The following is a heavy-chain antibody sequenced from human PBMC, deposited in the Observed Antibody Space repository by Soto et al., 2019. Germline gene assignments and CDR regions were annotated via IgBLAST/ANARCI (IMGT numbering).Heavy chain of an antibody. J-gene: IGHJ6*02. CDR2: IDPSDSYT. V-gene: IGHV5-10-1*01. CDR3: ASARSSSGYYPAYYYVMDV. Sequence: GKGLEWMGRIDPSDSYTNYSPSFQGHVTISADKSISTAYLQWSSLKASDTAMYYCASARSSSGYYPAYYYVMDVWGQGTTVIVFS. D-gene: IGHD3-22*01.